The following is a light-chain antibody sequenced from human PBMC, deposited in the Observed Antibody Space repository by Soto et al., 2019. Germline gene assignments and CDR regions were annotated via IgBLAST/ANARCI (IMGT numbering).Light chain of an antibody. V-gene: IGLV1-40*01. CDR1: SSNIGAGYD. CDR2: QNN. J-gene: IGLJ2*01. Sequence: QSVLTQPPSVSGAPGQRVTISCTGSSSNIGAGYDVHWYQKLPGTAPKLLISQNNNRPSGIPDRFSGSKSGTSASLAIAGLQADDEADYYCQSYDIRLSVVFGGGTKVTVL. CDR3: QSYDIRLSVV.